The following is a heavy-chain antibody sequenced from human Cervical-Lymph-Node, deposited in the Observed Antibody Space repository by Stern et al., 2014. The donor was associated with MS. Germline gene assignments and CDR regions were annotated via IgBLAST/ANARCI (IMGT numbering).Heavy chain of an antibody. CDR1: GGTFSSYT. V-gene: IGHV1-69*08. D-gene: IGHD1-26*01. Sequence: QVQLVQSGAEVKKPGSSVKVSCKASGGTFSSYTFNWVRQAPGQGLEWMGRIIPILGKTNYAQKFQGRVTITADRSTSTAYMELSSLRSEDTAVFYCARGRLMGVTQPVDSWGQGTLVTVSS. CDR2: IIPILGKT. CDR3: ARGRLMGVTQPVDS. J-gene: IGHJ4*02.